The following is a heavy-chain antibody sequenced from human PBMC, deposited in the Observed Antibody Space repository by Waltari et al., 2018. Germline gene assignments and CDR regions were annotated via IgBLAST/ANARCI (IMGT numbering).Heavy chain of an antibody. CDR3: ARGMWYYFDY. V-gene: IGHV4-61*02. D-gene: IGHD2-21*01. CDR2: IYTSGST. J-gene: IGHJ4*02. Sequence: QVQLQESGPGLVKPSQTLSLTCTVSGGSISSGSYYWSWIRQPAGKGLEWIGRIYTSGSTNYNPSLKSRVTISVDTSKNQFSLKLSSVTAADTAVYYCARGMWYYFDYWGQGTLVTVSS. CDR1: GGSISSGSYY.